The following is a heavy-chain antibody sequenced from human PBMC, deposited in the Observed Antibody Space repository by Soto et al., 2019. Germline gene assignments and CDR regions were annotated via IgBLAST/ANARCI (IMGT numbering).Heavy chain of an antibody. Sequence: PGEFLTISVASAGITFSRSAMHWVRQAPGKGLEWVAVISYDGSNKYYADSVKGRFTTSRDNSKNTLYLQMNSLRAEDTAVYYCARAYDFWSGYYSGGMDVWDQGTTVTVSS. CDR2: ISYDGSNK. V-gene: IGHV3-30-3*01. D-gene: IGHD3-3*01. J-gene: IGHJ6*02. CDR1: GITFSRSA. CDR3: ARAYDFWSGYYSGGMDV.